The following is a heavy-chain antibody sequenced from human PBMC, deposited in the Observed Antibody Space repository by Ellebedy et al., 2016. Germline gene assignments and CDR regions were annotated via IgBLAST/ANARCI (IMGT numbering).Heavy chain of an antibody. CDR2: INPSGGST. V-gene: IGHV1-46*01. Sequence: ASVKVSXXASGYTFTGYYMHWVRQAPGQGLEWMGIINPSGGSTYYAQKFQGRVTMTRDTSTSTVYMELSSLRSEDTAVYYCASLGVGSTIQFDYWGQGTLVTVSS. J-gene: IGHJ4*02. D-gene: IGHD1-26*01. CDR3: ASLGVGSTIQFDY. CDR1: GYTFTGYY.